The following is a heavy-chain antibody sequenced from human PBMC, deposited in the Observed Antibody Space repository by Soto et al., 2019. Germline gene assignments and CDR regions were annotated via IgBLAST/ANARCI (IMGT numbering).Heavy chain of an antibody. V-gene: IGHV3-23*01. D-gene: IGHD2-2*01. Sequence: EVQLLESGGGLVQPGGSLRLSCAASGFTFSSYAMSWVRQAPGKGLEWVSAISGSGGSTYYADSVKGRFTISRDNSKNTRYLQMNSLRAEYTAVYYCEKGRGYCSSTSCYVESDYWGQGTLVTVSS. J-gene: IGHJ4*02. CDR3: EKGRGYCSSTSCYVESDY. CDR2: ISGSGGST. CDR1: GFTFSSYA.